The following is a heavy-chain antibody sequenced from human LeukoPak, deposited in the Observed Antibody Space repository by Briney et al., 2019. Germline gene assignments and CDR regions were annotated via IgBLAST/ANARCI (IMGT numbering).Heavy chain of an antibody. CDR2: INTDGSST. D-gene: IGHD4-23*01. Sequence: GGSLRLSCAASGFTFSSYWMHWVRQAPGKGLVWVSRINTDGSSTAYADSVKGRFTISRDNAKNTLYLQMNSLRAEDTAVYYCARDPVLDDYGGNSPYWGQGTLVTVSS. V-gene: IGHV3-74*01. CDR3: ARDPVLDDYGGNSPY. CDR1: GFTFSSYW. J-gene: IGHJ4*02.